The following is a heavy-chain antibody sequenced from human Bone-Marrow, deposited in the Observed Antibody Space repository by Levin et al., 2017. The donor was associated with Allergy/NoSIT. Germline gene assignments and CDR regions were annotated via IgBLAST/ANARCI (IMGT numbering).Heavy chain of an antibody. D-gene: IGHD6-19*01. CDR3: ARGPIIYSSGWYSVDY. CDR2: ISYDGSNK. V-gene: IGHV3-30-3*01. Sequence: GESLKISCAASGFTFSSYAMHWVRQAPGKGLEWVAVISYDGSNKYYADSVKGRFTISRDNSKNTLYLQMNSLRAEDTAVYYCARGPIIYSSGWYSVDYWGQGTLVTVSS. J-gene: IGHJ4*02. CDR1: GFTFSSYA.